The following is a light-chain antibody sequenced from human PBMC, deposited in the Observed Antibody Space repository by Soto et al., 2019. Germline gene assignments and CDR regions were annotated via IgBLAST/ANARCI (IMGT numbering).Light chain of an antibody. Sequence: QSVLTQPASVSGSPGQSITISCTGTSSDVGSYNLVSWYQQHPGKAPKLMIYEGSKRPSGVSNRFSGSKSGNTAPLTISGLQDEEEADYYCCSYEGSSTSYVFGTGTKVTVL. V-gene: IGLV2-23*01. CDR2: EGS. J-gene: IGLJ1*01. CDR1: SSDVGSYNL. CDR3: CSYEGSSTSYV.